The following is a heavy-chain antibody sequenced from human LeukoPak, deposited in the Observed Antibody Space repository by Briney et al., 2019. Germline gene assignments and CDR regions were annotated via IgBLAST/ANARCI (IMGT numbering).Heavy chain of an antibody. CDR1: GGSFSGYY. J-gene: IGHJ4*02. CDR3: ARSRRDGYNLRNFDY. D-gene: IGHD5-24*01. V-gene: IGHV4-34*01. CDR2: INHSGST. Sequence: SETLSLTRAVYGGSFSGYYWSWIRQPPGKGLEWIGEINHSGSTNYNPSLKSRVTISVDTSKNQFSLKLSSVTAADTAVYYCARSRRDGYNLRNFDYWGQGTLVTVSS.